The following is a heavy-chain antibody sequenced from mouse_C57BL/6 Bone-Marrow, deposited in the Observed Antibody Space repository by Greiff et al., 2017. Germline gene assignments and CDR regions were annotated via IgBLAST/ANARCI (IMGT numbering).Heavy chain of an antibody. CDR3: ARSDYDVRVYWYFDV. D-gene: IGHD2-4*01. V-gene: IGHV1-81*01. CDR1: GYTFTSYG. Sequence: VKLLESGAELARPGASVKLSCKASGYTFTSYGISWVKQRTGQGLEWIGEIYPRSGNTYYNEKIKGKATRNADKSSSTAYMERRSLTSEDSAVYFCARSDYDVRVYWYFDVWGTGTTVTVSS. J-gene: IGHJ1*03. CDR2: IYPRSGNT.